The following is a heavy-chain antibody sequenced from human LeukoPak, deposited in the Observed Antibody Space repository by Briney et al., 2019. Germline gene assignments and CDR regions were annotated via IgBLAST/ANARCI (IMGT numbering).Heavy chain of an antibody. Sequence: GGSLRLSCAASGFTFRNYGMSWVRQAPGKGLEWVSTISGTGHTTYYADSVKGHFTVSRDDSNNMLYLQMNSLRAEDTAVYYCAREGFDSSSWYGGVYWGQGTLVTVS. CDR1: GFTFRNYG. D-gene: IGHD6-13*01. CDR2: ISGTGHTT. J-gene: IGHJ4*02. V-gene: IGHV3-23*01. CDR3: AREGFDSSSWYGGVY.